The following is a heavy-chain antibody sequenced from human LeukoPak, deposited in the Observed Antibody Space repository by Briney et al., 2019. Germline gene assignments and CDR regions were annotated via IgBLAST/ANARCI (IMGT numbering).Heavy chain of an antibody. V-gene: IGHV3-74*01. CDR3: AKLRYSSGPYGL. J-gene: IGHJ4*02. Sequence: GGSLRLSCAASGLTFSSLWMHWVRQAPGKGLVWVSRITNDGSSTTYADSVKGRFTISRDNAKNMLYLQVNSLRAEDTAVYYCAKLRYSSGPYGLWGQGTLVTVSS. CDR1: GLTFSSLW. D-gene: IGHD6-25*01. CDR2: ITNDGSST.